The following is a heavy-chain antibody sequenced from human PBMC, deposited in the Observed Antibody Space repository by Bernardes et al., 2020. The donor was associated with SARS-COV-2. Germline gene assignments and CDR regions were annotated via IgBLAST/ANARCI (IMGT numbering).Heavy chain of an antibody. CDR3: ARGNTYYYDRSGLGAFDI. CDR2: IHYSGST. V-gene: IGHV4-31*03. D-gene: IGHD3-22*01. J-gene: IGHJ3*02. Sequence: SETLSLTCTVSGGSISGAGYYWSWIRQLPGKGLEYIGYIHYSGSTYYCPSLKSRVSVSVDTSKNQFSLNLKSVTAADTARYYCARGNTYYYDRSGLGAFDIWGQGTMVTVSS. CDR1: GGSISGAGYY.